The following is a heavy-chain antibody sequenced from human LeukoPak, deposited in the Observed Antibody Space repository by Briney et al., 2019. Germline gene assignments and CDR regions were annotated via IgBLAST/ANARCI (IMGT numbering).Heavy chain of an antibody. CDR2: IIPILGIA. D-gene: IGHD2-15*01. CDR1: GGTFSSYA. V-gene: IGHV1-69*04. Sequence: SAKVSCKASGGTFSSYAISWVRQAPGQGLEWMGRIIPILGIANYAQKFQGRVTITADKSTSTAYMELSSLRSEDTAVYYCARIRGDCSGGSCYSVNYYYGMDVWGQGTTVTVSS. CDR3: ARIRGDCSGGSCYSVNYYYGMDV. J-gene: IGHJ6*02.